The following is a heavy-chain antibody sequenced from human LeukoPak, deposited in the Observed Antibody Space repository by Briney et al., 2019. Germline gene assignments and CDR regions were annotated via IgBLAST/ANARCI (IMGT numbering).Heavy chain of an antibody. CDR2: ISGSGDNT. J-gene: IGHJ6*01. CDR1: GFTFSIYN. D-gene: IGHD1-26*01. Sequence: PGGSLRLSCTASGFTFSIYNMNWVRRTPGKGLEWVSGISGSGDNTLYADSVKGRFTISRDNSKNTLYLEMNSLRAEDTAIYYCAKMKGHPLPKYYMDVWGQGTTVTVSS. V-gene: IGHV3-23*01. CDR3: AKMKGHPLPKYYMDV.